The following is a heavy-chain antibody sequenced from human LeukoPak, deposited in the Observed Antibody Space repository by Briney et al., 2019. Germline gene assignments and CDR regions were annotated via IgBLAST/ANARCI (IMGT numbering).Heavy chain of an antibody. J-gene: IGHJ4*02. CDR2: INPNSGGT. D-gene: IGHD2/OR15-2a*01. Sequence: ASVKVSCKASGYSFSGYYMHWVRQAPGQGLGWMGWINPNSGGTNYAQKFQGRVTVTRDKSNSTTYMELSRLKSDDTAVYYCARGVYSYSTPFDYWGQGALVTVSS. CDR1: GYSFSGYY. CDR3: ARGVYSYSTPFDY. V-gene: IGHV1-2*02.